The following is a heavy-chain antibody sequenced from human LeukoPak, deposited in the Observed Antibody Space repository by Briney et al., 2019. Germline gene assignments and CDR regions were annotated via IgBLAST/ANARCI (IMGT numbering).Heavy chain of an antibody. CDR2: ISGSGGST. CDR1: GFTFSSYA. J-gene: IGHJ6*03. Sequence: PGGSLRLSCAASGFTFSSYAMSWVRQAPGKGLEWVSAISGSGGSTYYADSVKGRFTISRDNSKNTLYLQMNSLRVEDTAVYYCAKDPPGYYYYYMDVWGKGTTVTVSS. V-gene: IGHV3-23*01. CDR3: AKDPPGYYYYYMDV.